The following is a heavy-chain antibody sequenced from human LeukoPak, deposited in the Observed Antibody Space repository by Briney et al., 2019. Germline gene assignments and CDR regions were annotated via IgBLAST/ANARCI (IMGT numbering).Heavy chain of an antibody. Sequence: GGSLRLSCAVSGFTFSNYWMAWVRQAPGKGLEWEANIKQDGSEKYYVDSVKGRFTISRDNAKNLLYLQMNSLRAEDTAVYYCATGLDRLFTTMTPLGDYWGQGALVTVSS. CDR1: GFTFSNYW. J-gene: IGHJ4*02. CDR2: IKQDGSEK. V-gene: IGHV3-7*01. CDR3: ATGLDRLFTTMTPLGDY. D-gene: IGHD4-17*01.